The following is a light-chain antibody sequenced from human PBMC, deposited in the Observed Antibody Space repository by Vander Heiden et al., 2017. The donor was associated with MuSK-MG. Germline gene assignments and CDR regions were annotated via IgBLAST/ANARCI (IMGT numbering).Light chain of an antibody. CDR3: QTWESSTAV. Sequence: SFELTQPPSVSVSPGQTASITCSGNELGNKYTSWYQQRPGQSPVVVIYQDNKRPSGIPGRFSGSTSGNTATLTISETQPMDEADYYCQTWESSTAVFGGGTRLTVL. V-gene: IGLV3-1*01. CDR2: QDN. J-gene: IGLJ3*02. CDR1: ELGNKY.